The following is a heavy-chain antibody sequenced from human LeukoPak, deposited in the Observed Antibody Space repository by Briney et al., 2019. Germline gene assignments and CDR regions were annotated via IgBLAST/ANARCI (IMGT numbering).Heavy chain of an antibody. Sequence: GGSLRLSCAASGFTFSSYWMHWVRQAPGKGLVWVSRINSDGSSTSYADSVKGRFTISRDNAKNTLYLQMNSLRAEDTAVYYCARADYGDYQQFDYWGQGTLVTVSS. CDR3: ARADYGDYQQFDY. CDR1: GFTFSSYW. J-gene: IGHJ4*02. D-gene: IGHD4-17*01. CDR2: INSDGSST. V-gene: IGHV3-74*01.